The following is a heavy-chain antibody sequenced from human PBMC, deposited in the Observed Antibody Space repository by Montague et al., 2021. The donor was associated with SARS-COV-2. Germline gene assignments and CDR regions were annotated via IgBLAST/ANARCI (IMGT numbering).Heavy chain of an antibody. J-gene: IGHJ4*02. Sequence: SETLSLTCTVSGGSISSYYWSWIRQPPGKGLEWIGYIYYSGSTNYNPSLKSRVTISVDTSKNQFSLGLSSVTAADTAVYYCARRTDILTGYYDYWGQGTLVTVSS. CDR3: ARRTDILTGYYDY. D-gene: IGHD3-9*01. CDR1: GGSISSYY. V-gene: IGHV4-59*01. CDR2: IYYSGST.